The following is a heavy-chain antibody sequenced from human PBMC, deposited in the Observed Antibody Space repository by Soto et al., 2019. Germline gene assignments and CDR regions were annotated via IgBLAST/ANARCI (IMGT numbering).Heavy chain of an antibody. CDR1: GYTFTSYG. CDR3: ARDSTTHPIYIAVAGRSIDY. Sequence: GASVKVSCKASGYTFTSYGISWVRQAPGQGLEWMGWISAYNGNTNYAQKLQGRVTMTTDTSTSTAYMELRSLRSDDTAVYYCARDSTTHPIYIAVAGRSIDYWGQGTLVTVSS. J-gene: IGHJ4*02. D-gene: IGHD6-19*01. CDR2: ISAYNGNT. V-gene: IGHV1-18*01.